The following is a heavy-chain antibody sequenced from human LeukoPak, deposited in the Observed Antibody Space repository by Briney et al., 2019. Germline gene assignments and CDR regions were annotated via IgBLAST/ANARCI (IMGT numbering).Heavy chain of an antibody. Sequence: GGSLRLSCAASGFTFSSYAMSWVRQAPGKGLEWVSAISGSGGSTYYADSVKGRFTISRDNSKNTLYLQMNSLRAEDTAVYYCAKDRRWTCLSHDAFDIWGQGTMVTVSS. CDR2: ISGSGGST. D-gene: IGHD3/OR15-3a*01. CDR3: AKDRRWTCLSHDAFDI. CDR1: GFTFSSYA. J-gene: IGHJ3*02. V-gene: IGHV3-23*01.